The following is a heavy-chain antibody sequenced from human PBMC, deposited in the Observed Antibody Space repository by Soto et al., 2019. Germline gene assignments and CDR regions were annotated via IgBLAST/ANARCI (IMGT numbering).Heavy chain of an antibody. J-gene: IGHJ4*02. D-gene: IGHD4-17*01. Sequence: QVQLVQSGAEVKKPGASVKVSCKASGYTFTSYGISWVRQAPGQGLEWMGWISAYNGNTNYAHKLQGRVTMTTDPSTSTAYMALRSSRSDDSAVYYLARVALTPTRYGVDNWGQVTLLTVSS. CDR1: GYTFTSYG. CDR3: ARVALTPTRYGVDN. V-gene: IGHV1-18*01. CDR2: ISAYNGNT.